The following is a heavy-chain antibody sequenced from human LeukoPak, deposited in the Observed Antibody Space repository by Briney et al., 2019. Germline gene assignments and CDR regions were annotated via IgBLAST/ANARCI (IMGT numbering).Heavy chain of an antibody. D-gene: IGHD2-21*02. CDR1: GYRFISNY. CDR3: AREGSYCVGGDCYSFDF. J-gene: IGHJ4*02. Sequence: VASVKVSRKASGYRFISNYIQWVRQAPGLGPEWMGWMHPGNGNTRYAEKFQGRVTMTRDTSINTAYMDLSSLRSDDTAVYYCAREGSYCVGGDCYSFDFWGQGTLITVSS. CDR2: MHPGNGNT. V-gene: IGHV1-2*02.